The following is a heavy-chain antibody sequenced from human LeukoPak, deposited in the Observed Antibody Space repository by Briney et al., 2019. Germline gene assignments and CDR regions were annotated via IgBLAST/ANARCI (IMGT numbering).Heavy chain of an antibody. D-gene: IGHD3-10*01. J-gene: IGHJ3*02. CDR1: GGSISSSSYY. CDR3: AVGRPSRGVIDAFDI. CDR2: IYYGGST. V-gene: IGHV4-39*01. Sequence: PSETLSLTCTVSGGSISSSSYYWGWIRQPPGKGLEWIGCIYYGGSTYYNPSLKRRVTISVDTSKNQFSLKLSSVTAADTAVYYCAVGRPSRGVIDAFDIWGQGTMVTVSS.